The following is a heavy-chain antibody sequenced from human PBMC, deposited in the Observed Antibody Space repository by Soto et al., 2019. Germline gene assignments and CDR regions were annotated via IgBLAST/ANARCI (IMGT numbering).Heavy chain of an antibody. D-gene: IGHD1-26*01. CDR3: ARVALGGSYYFDY. Sequence: GGSLRLSCAASGFTFSSYAMHWVRQAPGKGLEYVSAISSNGGSTYYANSVKGRFTISRDNSKNTLYLQMGSLRAEDMAVYYCARVALGGSYYFDYWGQGTLVTVSS. V-gene: IGHV3-64*01. CDR1: GFTFSSYA. CDR2: ISSNGGST. J-gene: IGHJ4*02.